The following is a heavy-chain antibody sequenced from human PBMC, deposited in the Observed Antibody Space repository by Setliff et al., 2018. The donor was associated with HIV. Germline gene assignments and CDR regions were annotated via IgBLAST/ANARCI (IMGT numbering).Heavy chain of an antibody. CDR1: GISINGYY. CDR2: IYYTGST. V-gene: IGHV4-59*08. Sequence: PSETLSLPCSVSGISINGYYWSWIRQPPGKGLEWVGYIYYTGSTHHNPSLESRVATSVDTSKNQFSLKLSSVTAADTAVYYCARIVRWELVATSTFFYYYMDVWGKGTTVTVSS. J-gene: IGHJ6*03. CDR3: ARIVRWELVATSTFFYYYMDV. D-gene: IGHD1-26*01.